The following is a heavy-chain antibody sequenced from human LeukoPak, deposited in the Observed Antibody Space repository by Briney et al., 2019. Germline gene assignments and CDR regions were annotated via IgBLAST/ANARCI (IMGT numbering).Heavy chain of an antibody. CDR2: ISGRDGYT. J-gene: IGHJ3*02. CDR3: AKDQLTGGHNYGYGTFDI. V-gene: IGHV3-23*01. Sequence: PGGSLRLSCAASGFTFSTYGMHWVRQAPGKGLEWVSIISGRDGYTHYADAVKGRSTISRDNSKNPLYLQMNSLRAEDTAVYYCAKDQLTGGHNYGYGTFDILGQGTMVTVSS. D-gene: IGHD5-18*01. CDR1: GFTFSTYG.